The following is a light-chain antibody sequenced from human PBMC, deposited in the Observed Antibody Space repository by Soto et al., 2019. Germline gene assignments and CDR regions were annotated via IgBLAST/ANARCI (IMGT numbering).Light chain of an antibody. Sequence: EIVMTQSPATLSVSPGERATLSCRASQSVSSNLAWYQQKPGQAPRLLIYGASTRATGIPARFSGSGSGTEFTLYISSLQSEDFAVYYCQQYNNWPRTFGPGTKVDIK. V-gene: IGKV3-15*01. CDR3: QQYNNWPRT. CDR2: GAS. J-gene: IGKJ3*01. CDR1: QSVSSN.